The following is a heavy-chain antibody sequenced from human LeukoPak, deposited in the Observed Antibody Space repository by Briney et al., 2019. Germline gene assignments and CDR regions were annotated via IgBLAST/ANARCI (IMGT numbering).Heavy chain of an antibody. CDR3: AKDQYSGSFTAFDY. J-gene: IGHJ4*02. V-gene: IGHV3-23*01. CDR2: ISASGAST. CDR1: GFTFSSYA. Sequence: PGGSLRLSCAASGFTFSSYAMSWVRQAPGKGLEWVSAISASGASTYYADSVKGRFTISRDKSKNTLYLQMSSLRAEDTAIYYCAKDQYSGSFTAFDYWVQGTLVTVSS. D-gene: IGHD1-26*01.